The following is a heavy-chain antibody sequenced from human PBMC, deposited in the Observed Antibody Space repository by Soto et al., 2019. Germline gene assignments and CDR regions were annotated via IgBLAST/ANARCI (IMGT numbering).Heavy chain of an antibody. CDR1: GFTFTYW. CDR3: ARTSSYRFDY. D-gene: IGHD2-2*01. J-gene: IGHJ4*02. CDR2: INGDGSIT. V-gene: IGHV3-74*01. Sequence: GGSLRLSCAASGFTFTYWMHWVRQAPGKGLVWVSRINGDGSITNYADSVKGRFTISRDNAKNTLYLQMDSLRAEDTAVYYCARTSSYRFDYWDQGTLVTVSS.